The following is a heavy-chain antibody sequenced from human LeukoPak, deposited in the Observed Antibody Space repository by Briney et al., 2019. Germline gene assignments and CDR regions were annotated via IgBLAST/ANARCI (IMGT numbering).Heavy chain of an antibody. CDR1: GSTFSSYA. Sequence: SVKVSCKASGSTFSSYAISWVRQAPGQGLEWMGGIIPIFGTANYAQKFQGRVTITADESTSTAYMELSSLRSEDTAVYYCARDAPLFTSYYGMDVWGQGTTVTVSS. CDR3: ARDAPLFTSYYGMDV. V-gene: IGHV1-69*13. D-gene: IGHD3-3*01. CDR2: IIPIFGTA. J-gene: IGHJ6*02.